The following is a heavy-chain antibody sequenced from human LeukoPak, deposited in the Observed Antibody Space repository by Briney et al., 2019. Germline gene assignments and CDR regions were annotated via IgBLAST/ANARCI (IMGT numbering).Heavy chain of an antibody. J-gene: IGHJ3*01. Sequence: SETLSLTCAVYGVSFSGYYWSWIRQPPGKGLEWIGEINHSGSTNYNPSLKSRVTISVDTSKNQFSLKLSSVTAADTAVYYCARGLTRYFDPRAPPWGQGTMVTVSS. CDR1: GVSFSGYY. V-gene: IGHV4-34*01. CDR3: ARGLTRYFDPRAPP. CDR2: INHSGST. D-gene: IGHD3-9*01.